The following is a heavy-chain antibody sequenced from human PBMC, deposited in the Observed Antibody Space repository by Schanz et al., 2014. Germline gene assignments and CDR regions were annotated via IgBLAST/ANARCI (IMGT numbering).Heavy chain of an antibody. CDR3: AVLGGFGELPLDY. D-gene: IGHD3-10*01. J-gene: IGHJ4*02. V-gene: IGHV3-48*02. Sequence: EVQLVESGGGLVQSGGSLRLSCAASGFSFSDYSMNWVRQAPGKGLEWISYIKISGDVFYTDSVKGRFTISRDNAKSSLYLQMSSLRDEDTAVYYCAVLGGFGELPLDYRGQGTLVTVSS. CDR1: GFSFSDYS. CDR2: IKISGDV.